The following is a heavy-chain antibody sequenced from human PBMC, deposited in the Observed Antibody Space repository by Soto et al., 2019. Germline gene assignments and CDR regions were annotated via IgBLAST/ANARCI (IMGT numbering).Heavy chain of an antibody. V-gene: IGHV2-5*02. CDR3: AHQCRAYYYDSSGYLRNYYGMDV. CDR1: GFSLSTSGVG. D-gene: IGHD3-22*01. J-gene: IGHJ6*02. CDR2: IYWDDDK. Sequence: SGPTLVNPTQTLTLTCTFSGFSLSTSGVGVGWIRQPPGKALEWLALIYWDDDKRYSPSLKSRLTITKDTSKNQVVLTMTNMDPVDTATYYCAHQCRAYYYDSSGYLRNYYGMDVWGQGTTVTVSS.